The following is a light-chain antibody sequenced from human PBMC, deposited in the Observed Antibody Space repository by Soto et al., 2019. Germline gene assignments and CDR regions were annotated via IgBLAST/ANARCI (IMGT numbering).Light chain of an antibody. Sequence: EIVLTQSPGTLSLSPGERATLSCRASQSVSSSYLGWYQHKPRQAPRLLIYGASSRATVIPDRVSSSASWTDFILTISRLVPEDFAVYYFQQDGSSPLTFGGGTKVEIK. CDR2: GAS. CDR3: QQDGSSPLT. J-gene: IGKJ4*01. CDR1: QSVSSSY. V-gene: IGKV3-20*01.